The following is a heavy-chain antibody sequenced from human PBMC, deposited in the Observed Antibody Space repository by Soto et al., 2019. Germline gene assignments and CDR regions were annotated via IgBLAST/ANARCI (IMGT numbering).Heavy chain of an antibody. D-gene: IGHD1-26*01. CDR3: TRDKNGWEQLIDY. V-gene: IGHV3-11*05. CDR2: ISTSSSYT. Sequence: QVQLVESGGGLVKAGGSLRLSCAASGFAFSDYYMSWIRQAPGKGLEWISYISTSSSYTNYADSVKGRFTISRDNAKNSLYLQMNSLRAEDTAVYYCTRDKNGWEQLIDYWGQGALVTVS. CDR1: GFAFSDYY. J-gene: IGHJ4*02.